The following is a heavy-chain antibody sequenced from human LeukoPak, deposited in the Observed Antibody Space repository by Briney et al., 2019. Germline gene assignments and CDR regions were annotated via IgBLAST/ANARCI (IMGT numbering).Heavy chain of an antibody. V-gene: IGHV3-7*01. CDR3: ASSWGSAIDF. D-gene: IGHD3-16*01. J-gene: IGHJ4*02. CDR1: RFTCNRFR. CDR2: INQDSREI. Sequence: GVSLTLSCAASRFTCNRFRMIWVRQPPGQGLEWVTNINQDSREIYYGDTVKGRFTVSTEHAKNSLYLQMAGLRAEDTAVYYCASSWGSAIDFWGQGTLVTVSS.